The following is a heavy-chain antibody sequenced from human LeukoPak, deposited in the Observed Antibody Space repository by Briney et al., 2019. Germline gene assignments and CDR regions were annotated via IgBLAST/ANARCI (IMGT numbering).Heavy chain of an antibody. V-gene: IGHV4-59*01. Sequence: SETLSLTCTVSGVSISSYYWSWIRQPPGKGLEWIGYIYYSGSTNYNPSLKSRVTISVDTSKNQFSLKLSSVTAADTAVYYCAREGYYDSSGYYYAAFDIWGQGTMVTVSS. J-gene: IGHJ3*02. D-gene: IGHD3-22*01. CDR2: IYYSGST. CDR1: GVSISSYY. CDR3: AREGYYDSSGYYYAAFDI.